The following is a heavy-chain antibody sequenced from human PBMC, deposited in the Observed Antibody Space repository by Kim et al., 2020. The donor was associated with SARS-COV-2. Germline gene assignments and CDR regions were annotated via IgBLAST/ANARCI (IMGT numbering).Heavy chain of an antibody. CDR3: VRDVVGDLYYYGMDG. Sequence: GGSLRLSCAASEFTFSSYSMNWVRQAPGKGLEWVSYISTSSLTIYYADSVKGRFTISRDSAKNSLYQLMNSLRDEDTAVYYCVRDVVGDLYYYGMDGWG. V-gene: IGHV3-48*02. J-gene: IGHJ6*02. D-gene: IGHD6-6*01. CDR2: ISTSSLTI. CDR1: EFTFSSYS.